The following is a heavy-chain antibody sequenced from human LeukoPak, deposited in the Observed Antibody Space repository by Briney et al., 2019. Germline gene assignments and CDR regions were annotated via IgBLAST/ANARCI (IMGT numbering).Heavy chain of an antibody. J-gene: IGHJ5*02. Sequence: PGGSLRLSCVASGFTFSDYGIHWVRQAPGKGLAWVAFIRFDGTKEDYIDSVKGRFTISRDNSKNTLYLQMNSLRAEDTAVYYCAKGSTYYDILTPNWFDPWGQGTLVTVSS. CDR1: GFTFSDYG. V-gene: IGHV3-30*02. CDR2: IRFDGTKE. CDR3: AKGSTYYDILTPNWFDP. D-gene: IGHD3-9*01.